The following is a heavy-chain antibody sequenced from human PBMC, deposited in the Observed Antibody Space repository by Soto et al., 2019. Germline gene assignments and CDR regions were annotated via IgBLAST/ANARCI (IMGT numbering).Heavy chain of an antibody. CDR2: IWFDGTNE. Sequence: QVQLVESGGGVVQPGRSLTLSCAASGFTFNTYGMNWVRQAPGKGLELVAVIWFDGTNEYYSDSVKGRFTIFIDNSRNTLYLPMKDLRAEDTAVYYCVTSGVYHWGQGTLVTVSS. D-gene: IGHD2-15*01. CDR3: VTSGVYH. V-gene: IGHV3-33*01. CDR1: GFTFNTYG. J-gene: IGHJ5*02.